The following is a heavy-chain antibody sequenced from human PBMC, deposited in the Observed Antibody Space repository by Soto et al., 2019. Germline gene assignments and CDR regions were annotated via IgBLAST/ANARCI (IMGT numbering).Heavy chain of an antibody. D-gene: IGHD6-13*01. V-gene: IGHV5-51*01. Sequence: GESLKISCKGSGYSFTSYWIGWVRQMPGKGLEWMGIIYPGDSDTRYSPSFQGQITISADKSISTAYLQWSSLKASDTAMYYCARTSAAGKYYYGMDVWGQGTTVTVSS. CDR2: IYPGDSDT. CDR1: GYSFTSYW. CDR3: ARTSAAGKYYYGMDV. J-gene: IGHJ6*02.